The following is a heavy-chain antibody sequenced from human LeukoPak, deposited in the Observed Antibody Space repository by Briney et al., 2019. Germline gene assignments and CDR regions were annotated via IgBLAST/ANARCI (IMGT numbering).Heavy chain of an antibody. V-gene: IGHV3-30*18. J-gene: IGHJ5*02. CDR2: ISYDGSNK. CDR3: AKDLYSSGWYNWFDP. CDR1: GFTFSSYG. Sequence: GGSLRLSCAASGFTFSSYGMHWVRQAPGKGLEWVAVISYDGSNKYYADSVKCRFTISRDNSKNTLYLQMNSLRAEDTAVYYCAKDLYSSGWYNWFDPWGQGTLVTVSS. D-gene: IGHD6-19*01.